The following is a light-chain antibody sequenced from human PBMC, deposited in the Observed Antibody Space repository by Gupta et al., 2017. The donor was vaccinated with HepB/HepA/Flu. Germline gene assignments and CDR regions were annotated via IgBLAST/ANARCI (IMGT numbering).Light chain of an antibody. CDR3: SSYTSSSTYVV. CDR2: DVS. Sequence: QSALTQPASVSGSHGQSITISCTGTSSDVGGYNYVSWYQQHPGKAPKLMIYDVSNRPSGVSNRFSGSKSGNTASLTISGLQAEDEADYYCSSYTSSSTYVVFGGGTKLTVL. J-gene: IGLJ2*01. V-gene: IGLV2-14*01. CDR1: SSDVGGYNY.